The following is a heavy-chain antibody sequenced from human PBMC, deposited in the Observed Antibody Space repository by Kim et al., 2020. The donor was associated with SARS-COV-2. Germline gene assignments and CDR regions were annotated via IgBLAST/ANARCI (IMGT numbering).Heavy chain of an antibody. CDR2: IYYSGST. V-gene: IGHV4-59*01. D-gene: IGHD6-13*01. CDR3: ARSEGRGSWHPFDY. CDR1: GDSINYYY. Sequence: SETLSLTCSVSGDSINYYYCSWIRQLPGKGLEWIGYIYYSGSTNYNPSLESRVTISWDTSKNQFSLDLPSVTDADTAGYYCARSEGRGSWHPFDYCGQG. J-gene: IGHJ4*02.